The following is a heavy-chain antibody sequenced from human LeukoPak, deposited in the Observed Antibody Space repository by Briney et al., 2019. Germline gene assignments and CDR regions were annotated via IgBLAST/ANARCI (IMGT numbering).Heavy chain of an antibody. Sequence: SGPTLVKPTQTLTLTCTFSGFSLSTSGVGVGWIRQPPAKALEWLALIYWNDDKRCSPSRKSRLTITKDTSKNQVVLTITNMDPVDTATYYCAYYYDSSGYYYESDYFDYWGQGTLVTVSS. CDR1: GFSLSTSGVG. J-gene: IGHJ4*02. D-gene: IGHD3-22*01. CDR3: AYYYDSSGYYYESDYFDY. CDR2: IYWNDDK. V-gene: IGHV2-5*01.